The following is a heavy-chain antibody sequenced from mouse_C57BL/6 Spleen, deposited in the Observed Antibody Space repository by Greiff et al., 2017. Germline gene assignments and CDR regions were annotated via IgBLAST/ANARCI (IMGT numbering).Heavy chain of an antibody. CDR3: ARGGLRRGGYFDY. Sequence: VQLQQSGPELVKPGASVKIPCKASGYTFTDYNMDWVKQSHGKSLEWIGDINPNNGGTIYNQKFKGKATLTVDKSSSTAYMELRSLTSEDTAVYYCARGGLRRGGYFDYWGQGTTLTVSS. V-gene: IGHV1-18*01. D-gene: IGHD2-2*01. CDR2: INPNNGGT. CDR1: GYTFTDYN. J-gene: IGHJ2*01.